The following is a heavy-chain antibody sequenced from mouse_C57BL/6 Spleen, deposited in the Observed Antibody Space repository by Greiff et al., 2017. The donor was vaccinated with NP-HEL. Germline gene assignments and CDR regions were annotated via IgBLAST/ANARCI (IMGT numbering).Heavy chain of an antibody. D-gene: IGHD1-1*01. Sequence: EVKVVESGEGLVKPGGSLKLSCAASGFTFSSYAMSWVRQTPEKRLEWVAYISSGGDYIYYADTVKGRFTISRDNARNTLYLQMSSLKSEDTAMYYCARGGTTVVATDWYFDVWGTGTTVTVSS. J-gene: IGHJ1*03. CDR2: ISSGGDYI. CDR3: ARGGTTVVATDWYFDV. V-gene: IGHV5S21*01. CDR1: GFTFSSYA.